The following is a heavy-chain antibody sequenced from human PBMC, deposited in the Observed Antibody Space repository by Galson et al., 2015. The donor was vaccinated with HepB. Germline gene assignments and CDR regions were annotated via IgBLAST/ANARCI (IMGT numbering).Heavy chain of an antibody. CDR2: ITPLFGTA. V-gene: IGHV1-69*13. CDR1: GGTFSRYT. D-gene: IGHD6-13*01. Sequence: SVKVSCKASGGTFSRYTISWVRQAPGQGLEWMGGITPLFGTAKYAQGFQGRVTITADESTNTVYMDLSGLRSEDTAVYYCAREGIASAANPVDYWGQGTLVTVSS. CDR3: AREGIASAANPVDY. J-gene: IGHJ4*02.